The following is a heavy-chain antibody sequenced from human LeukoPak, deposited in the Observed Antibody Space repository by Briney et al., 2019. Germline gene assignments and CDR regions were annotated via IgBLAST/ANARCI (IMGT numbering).Heavy chain of an antibody. Sequence: ASVKVSCKASGGTFSSYAISWVRQAPGQGLEWMGRIIPILGIANYAQKFQGRVTITADKSTSTAYMELSSLRSEDTAVYYCARDSLSGYDYGSGFDYWGQGTLVTVSS. CDR3: ARDSLSGYDYGSGFDY. D-gene: IGHD5-12*01. V-gene: IGHV1-69*04. CDR1: GGTFSSYA. CDR2: IIPILGIA. J-gene: IGHJ4*02.